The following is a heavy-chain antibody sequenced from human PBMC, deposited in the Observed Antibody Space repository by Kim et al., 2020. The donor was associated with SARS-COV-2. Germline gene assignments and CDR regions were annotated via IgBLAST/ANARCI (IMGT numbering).Heavy chain of an antibody. CDR2: IYWDDDK. J-gene: IGHJ5*02. V-gene: IGHV2-5*02. CDR3: AHRTAANNWFDP. D-gene: IGHD6-13*01. CDR1: GSSVSTSGVG. Sequence: SGPTLVNPTQTLTVTCTLSGSSVSTSGVGVGWIRQPPGKALEWLALIYWDDDKRYRPSLKSRLTITKDTSKNQVVLTMTNMDPVDTATYYCAHRTAANNWFDPWGQGTLVTVSS.